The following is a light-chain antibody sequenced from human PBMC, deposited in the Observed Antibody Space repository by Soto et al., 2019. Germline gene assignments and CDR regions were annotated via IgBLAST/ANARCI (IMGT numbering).Light chain of an antibody. V-gene: IGLV2-11*01. CDR2: DVS. CDR1: SSDVGGYKY. CDR3: CSYAGNFIFV. J-gene: IGLJ1*01. Sequence: QSALTQPRSVSGSPGQSVTISCTGTSSDVGGYKYVSWYQQHPGKAPKLMIFDVSERPSGVPDRFSGSKSGNTASLIISGLQAEDEADYYCCSYAGNFIFVFGTGTKLTVL.